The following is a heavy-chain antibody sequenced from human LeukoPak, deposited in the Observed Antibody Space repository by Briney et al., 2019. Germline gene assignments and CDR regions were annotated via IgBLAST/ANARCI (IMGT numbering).Heavy chain of an antibody. V-gene: IGHV1-24*01. CDR1: GYTLTELS. CDR3: ATDPAEGLLLRV. J-gene: IGHJ4*02. Sequence: GASVKVSRKVSGYTLTELSMHWVRQAPGKGLEWMGGFDPEDGETIYAQKFQGRVTMTEDTSTDTAYMELSSLRSEGTAVYYCATDPAEGLLLRVWGQGTLVTVSS. CDR2: FDPEDGET. D-gene: IGHD3-22*01.